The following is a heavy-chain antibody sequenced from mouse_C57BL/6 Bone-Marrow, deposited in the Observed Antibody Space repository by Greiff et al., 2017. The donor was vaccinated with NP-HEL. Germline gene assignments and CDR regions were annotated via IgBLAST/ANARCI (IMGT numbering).Heavy chain of an antibody. CDR1: GYTFTSYW. CDR3: ARRDGYYVGYAMDY. CDR2: IHPNSGST. V-gene: IGHV1-64*01. J-gene: IGHJ4*01. D-gene: IGHD2-3*01. Sequence: QVQLQQPGAELVKPGASVKLSCKASGYTFTSYWMHWVKQRPGQGLEWIGMIHPNSGSTNYNEKFKSKATLTVDQSSSTAYMQLSSLTSEDSAVYYCARRDGYYVGYAMDYWGQGTSVTVSS.